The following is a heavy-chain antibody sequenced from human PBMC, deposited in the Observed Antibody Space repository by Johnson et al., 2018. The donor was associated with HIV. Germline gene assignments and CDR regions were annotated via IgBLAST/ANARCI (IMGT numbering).Heavy chain of an antibody. Sequence: VHLVESGGGLVQPGRSLRLSCTASGFTFDDYAMHWVRQAPGKGLEWVSGISWNSGSIAYADSVKGRFTISRDNAKNSLYLQMNNLRVEDTALYYCRSSENYYFERDIWGQGTMVTVSS. CDR3: RSSENYYFERDI. CDR1: GFTFDDYA. CDR2: ISWNSGSI. V-gene: IGHV3-9*01. D-gene: IGHD3-10*01. J-gene: IGHJ3*02.